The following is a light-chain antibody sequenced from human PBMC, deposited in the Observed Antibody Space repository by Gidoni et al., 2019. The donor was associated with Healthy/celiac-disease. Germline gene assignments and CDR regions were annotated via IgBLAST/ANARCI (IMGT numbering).Light chain of an antibody. J-gene: IGKJ5*01. CDR3: QQRSNWIT. CDR1: QSVSSY. CDR2: DAS. Sequence: EIVLTQSPATLSLSPGERATLSCRASQSVSSYLAWYQQKPGQAPRLLIYDASNRATGIPARFSGSGSGTDFTLTISSLEPEDFAVYYCQQRSNWITFXQGTRLEMK. V-gene: IGKV3-11*01.